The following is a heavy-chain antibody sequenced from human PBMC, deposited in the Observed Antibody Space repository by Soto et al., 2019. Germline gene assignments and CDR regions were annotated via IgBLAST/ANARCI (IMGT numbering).Heavy chain of an antibody. CDR3: ARSELNYYDSSGYYPFDY. CDR2: IYYSGST. J-gene: IGHJ4*02. CDR1: GGSIRSYY. Sequence: KPSETLSLTCTVSGGSIRSYYWSWIRQPPGKGLEWIGYIYYSGSTNYNPSLKSRVTISVDTSKNQFSLKLSSVTAADTAVYYCARSELNYYDSSGYYPFDYWGQGTLVTVSS. V-gene: IGHV4-59*01. D-gene: IGHD3-22*01.